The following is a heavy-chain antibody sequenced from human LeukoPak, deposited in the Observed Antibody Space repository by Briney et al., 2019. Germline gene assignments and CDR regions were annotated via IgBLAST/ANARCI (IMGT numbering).Heavy chain of an antibody. Sequence: SETLSLTCTVSGGSISSYYWSWIRQPPGKGLEWIGNIYYRGSTNYNPSLNSRVIMSVDTTNNQFSLRLSSVTAADTAIYYCARVGDGYNYFPYYYMDFWGKGTTVIVSS. CDR2: IYYRGST. CDR1: GGSISSYY. CDR3: ARVGDGYNYFPYYYMDF. V-gene: IGHV4-59*01. J-gene: IGHJ6*03. D-gene: IGHD5-24*01.